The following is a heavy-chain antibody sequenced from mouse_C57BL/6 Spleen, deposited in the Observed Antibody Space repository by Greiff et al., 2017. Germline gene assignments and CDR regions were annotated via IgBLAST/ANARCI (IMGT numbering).Heavy chain of an antibody. J-gene: IGHJ2*01. Sequence: EVKLVESGGDLVKPGGSLKLSCAASGFTFSSYGMSWVRQTPDKRLEWVATISSGGSYTYYPDSVKGRFTISRDNAKNTLYLQMSSLKSEDTAMYYCARGRDGDFDYWGQGTTLTVSS. CDR2: ISSGGSYT. CDR3: ARGRDGDFDY. D-gene: IGHD3-3*01. V-gene: IGHV5-6*02. CDR1: GFTFSSYG.